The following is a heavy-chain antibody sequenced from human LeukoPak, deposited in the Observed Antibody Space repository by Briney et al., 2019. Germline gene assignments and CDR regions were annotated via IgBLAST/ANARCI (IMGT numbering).Heavy chain of an antibody. CDR1: GYTFTSYG. CDR3: VRRQALHGRHRAFDP. CDR2: IIPMFGSA. Sequence: GASVKVSCKASGYTFTSYGISWVRQAPGQGLEWLGGIIPMFGSAKYAQKFQGRVTITTDESTTTAYMDLISLISEDTAVYYCVRRQALHGRHRAFDPWGQGTLVTVSS. J-gene: IGHJ5*02. V-gene: IGHV1-69*05.